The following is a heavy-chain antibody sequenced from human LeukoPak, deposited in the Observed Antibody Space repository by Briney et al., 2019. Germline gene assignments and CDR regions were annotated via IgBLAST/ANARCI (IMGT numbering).Heavy chain of an antibody. J-gene: IGHJ5*02. V-gene: IGHV4-59*08. CDR2: IYETGHT. D-gene: IGHD3-10*01. CDR1: GGSINNYY. CDR3: ARLPGTWFDP. Sequence: SETLSLTCTVSGGSINNYYWSWIRQPPGKGLEWIAYIYETGHTGYNPSLKTRVTISLDTSKNQFSLKLNSVTAADTAVYYCARLPGTWFDPWGQGTLVTVSS.